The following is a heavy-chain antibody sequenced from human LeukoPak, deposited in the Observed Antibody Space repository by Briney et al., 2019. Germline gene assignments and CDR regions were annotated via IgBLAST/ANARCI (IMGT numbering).Heavy chain of an antibody. D-gene: IGHD6-13*01. CDR1: GFTFNTFN. CDR3: VKDSFSSSWYSPFDY. Sequence: PGGSLRLSCAASGFTFNTFNMNWVRQAPGKGLEWVSAISGSGGSTYYADSVKGRFTISRDNSKNMLYLQMNSLRAEDTAVYYCVKDSFSSSWYSPFDYWGQGTLVTVSS. V-gene: IGHV3-23*01. J-gene: IGHJ4*02. CDR2: ISGSGGST.